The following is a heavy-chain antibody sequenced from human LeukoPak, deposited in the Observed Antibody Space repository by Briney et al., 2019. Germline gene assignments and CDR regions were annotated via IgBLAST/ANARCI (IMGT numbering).Heavy chain of an antibody. J-gene: IGHJ4*02. CDR2: IHFDGSKK. CDR1: GFTFSTYG. D-gene: IGHD3-10*01. V-gene: IGHV3-30*02. Sequence: GGSLRLSCAASGFTFSTYGMHWVRQAPGKGLEWVAFIHFDGSKKYYADSVKGRLTISRDNSKNTLYLQMNSLRAEDTAVYYCARAGFTFSDYFGSFFDYWGQGTLVTVSS. CDR3: ARAGFTFSDYFGSFFDY.